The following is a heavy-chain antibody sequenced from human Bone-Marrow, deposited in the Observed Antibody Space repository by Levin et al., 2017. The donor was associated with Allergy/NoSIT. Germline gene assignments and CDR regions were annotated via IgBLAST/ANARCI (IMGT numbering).Heavy chain of an antibody. CDR3: ARHRNLAAFDI. CDR2: IDPSDSYT. V-gene: IGHV5-10-1*01. D-gene: IGHD1-14*01. J-gene: IGHJ3*02. Sequence: GESLKISCKGSGFSFTSYWITWVRQMPGKGLEWMGRIDPSDSYTNYSPSFQDHVTLSADKSITTAYLQWSSLKASATAMYYCARHRNLAAFDIWGQGTMVTVSS. CDR1: GFSFTSYW.